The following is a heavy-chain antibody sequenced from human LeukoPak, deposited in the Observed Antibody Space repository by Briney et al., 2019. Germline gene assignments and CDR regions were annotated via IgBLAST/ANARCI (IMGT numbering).Heavy chain of an antibody. CDR3: VADSGNRSGGDF. CDR2: VNRAGASI. J-gene: IGHJ4*02. V-gene: IGHV3-74*01. Sequence: GGSLRLSCTGSIFTFSNYWIHWVRQVPGRGLLWVACVNRAGASIVYANSVEGRFTISRDNAKNTVYLQMNSLRPDDTAVYYCVADSGNRSGGDFWGQGALVTVSS. D-gene: IGHD1-26*01. CDR1: IFTFSNYW.